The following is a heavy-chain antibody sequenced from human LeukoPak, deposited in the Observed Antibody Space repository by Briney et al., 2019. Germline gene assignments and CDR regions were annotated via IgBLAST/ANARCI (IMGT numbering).Heavy chain of an antibody. CDR1: GFTFSSYA. V-gene: IGHV3-64*01. D-gene: IGHD1-26*01. CDR3: ARGERATVDV. Sequence: PGGSLRLSCAASGFTFSSYAMHWVRQAPGKGLEYVSAISSNGGSTYYANSVKGRFTISRDNSKNTLYLQMGSLRAEDMAVYYCARGERATVDVWGKGTTVTVSS. J-gene: IGHJ6*04. CDR2: ISSNGGST.